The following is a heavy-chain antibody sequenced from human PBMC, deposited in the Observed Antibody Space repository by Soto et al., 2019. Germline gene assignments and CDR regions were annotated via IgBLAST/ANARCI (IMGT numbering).Heavy chain of an antibody. CDR2: IKSKTDGGTT. CDR1: GFTFSNAW. CDR3: TTGVIVVVVAATEYYFDY. J-gene: IGHJ4*02. Sequence: PGGSLRLSCAASGFTFSNAWMNWVRQAPGKGLEWVGRIKSKTDGGTTDYAAPVKGRFTISRDDSKNTLYLQMNSLKTEDTAVYYCTTGVIVVVVAATEYYFDYWGQGTLVTVSS. D-gene: IGHD2-15*01. V-gene: IGHV3-15*07.